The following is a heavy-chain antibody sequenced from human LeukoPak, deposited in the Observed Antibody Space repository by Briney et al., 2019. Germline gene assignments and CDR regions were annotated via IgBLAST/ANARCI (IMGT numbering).Heavy chain of an antibody. CDR3: AKDLNDYGDPDAFDI. V-gene: IGHV3-33*06. CDR2: IWYDGSNK. Sequence: GGSLRLSCAASGFTFSSYGMHWVRQAPGKGLELVAVIWYDGSNKYYADSVKGRFTISRDNSKNTLYLQMNSLRAEDTAVYYCAKDLNDYGDPDAFDIWGQGTMVTVSS. J-gene: IGHJ3*02. CDR1: GFTFSSYG. D-gene: IGHD4-17*01.